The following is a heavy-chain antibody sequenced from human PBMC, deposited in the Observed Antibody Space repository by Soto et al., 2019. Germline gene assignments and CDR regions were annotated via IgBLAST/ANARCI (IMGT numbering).Heavy chain of an antibody. CDR1: GYSFTSYW. D-gene: IGHD1-26*01. J-gene: IGHJ4*02. V-gene: IGHV5-10-1*01. CDR3: ARRDYSGNDFFDY. Sequence: PGESLKISCNGSGYSFTSYWLSWVRQMPGKGLEWMGNIDPSDSYINYSPSFQGHVTISVDKSISTAYPQWSSLKASDTAMYYCARRDYSGNDFFDYWGQGTLVTVSS. CDR2: IDPSDSYI.